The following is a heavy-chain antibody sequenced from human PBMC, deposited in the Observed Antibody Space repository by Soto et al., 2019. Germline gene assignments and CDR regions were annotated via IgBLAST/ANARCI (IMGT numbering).Heavy chain of an antibody. J-gene: IGHJ6*02. CDR2: IWYDGSKK. CDR1: GFTFSSFG. CDR3: ARDASYYSLWSGYYPSRNGMDV. V-gene: IGHV3-33*01. Sequence: QVQVVESGGGVVQPGRSLRLSCAASGFTFSSFGMHWVRQAPGKGLEWVSLIWYDGSKKSYGDSVKGRFTISRDNSRNTAYLQMNSLRADDTAVYYCARDASYYSLWSGYYPSRNGMDVWGQGTKVTVSS. D-gene: IGHD3-3*01.